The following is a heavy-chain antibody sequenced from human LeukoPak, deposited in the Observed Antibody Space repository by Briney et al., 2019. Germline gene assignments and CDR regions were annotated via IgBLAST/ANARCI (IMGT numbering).Heavy chain of an antibody. CDR1: GFTFSTYW. J-gene: IGHJ4*02. CDR3: ARVRGYGSGSYRFDY. CDR2: IKPDGSEK. Sequence: GGSLRLSCAASGFTFSTYWMSWFRQAQGKGLEWVANIKPDGSEKYYVDSVKGRFTISRDNAKNSLYLQMNSLRAEDTAVYYCARVRGYGSGSYRFDYWGQGTLVTVSS. V-gene: IGHV3-7*01. D-gene: IGHD3-10*01.